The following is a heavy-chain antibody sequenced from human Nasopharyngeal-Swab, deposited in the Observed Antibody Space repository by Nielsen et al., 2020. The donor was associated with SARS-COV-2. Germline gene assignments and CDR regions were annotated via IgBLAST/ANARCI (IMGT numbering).Heavy chain of an antibody. CDR3: ARAEWATILYYFDY. D-gene: IGHD5-24*01. Sequence: ASVKVSCKASGYTFTSYGISWVRQAPGQGLEWMGWISAYNGNTNYAQKLQGRVTMTTDTSTSTAYMELRSLRSDDTAVYYWARAEWATILYYFDYWGQGTLVTVSS. CDR1: GYTFTSYG. CDR2: ISAYNGNT. V-gene: IGHV1-18*01. J-gene: IGHJ4*02.